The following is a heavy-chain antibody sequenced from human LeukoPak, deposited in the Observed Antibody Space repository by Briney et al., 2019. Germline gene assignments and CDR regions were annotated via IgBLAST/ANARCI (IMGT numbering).Heavy chain of an antibody. J-gene: IGHJ3*02. CDR2: ISSSSSYI. CDR3: ARGDQYYDFWSGYDAFDI. Sequence: GGSLRLSCAASGFTFSSYSMNWVRQAPGKGLEWVSSISSSSSYIYYADSVKGRFTISRDNAKNSLYLQMNSLRAEDTAVYYCARGDQYYDFWSGYDAFDIWGQGTMVTVSS. V-gene: IGHV3-21*01. D-gene: IGHD3-3*01. CDR1: GFTFSSYS.